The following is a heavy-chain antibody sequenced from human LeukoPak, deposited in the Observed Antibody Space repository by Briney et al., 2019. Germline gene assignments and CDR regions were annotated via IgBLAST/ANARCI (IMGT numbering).Heavy chain of an antibody. CDR1: GYTFTSYD. Sequence: GASVKVSCKASGYTFTSYDINWVRQATGQGLEWMGWMNPNSGNTGYAQKFQGRVTMTRNTSISTAYMELRSLRSDDTAVYYCARAPQQPTTNWFDPWGQGTLVTVSS. CDR3: ARAPQQPTTNWFDP. D-gene: IGHD6-13*01. CDR2: MNPNSGNT. J-gene: IGHJ5*02. V-gene: IGHV1-8*01.